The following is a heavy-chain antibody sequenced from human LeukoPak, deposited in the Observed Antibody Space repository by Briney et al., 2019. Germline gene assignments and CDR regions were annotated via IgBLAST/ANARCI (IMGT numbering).Heavy chain of an antibody. J-gene: IGHJ4*02. Sequence: GGSLRLSCAASGFTFSSYWMHWVRQAPGKELVWVSRINSDGTSTMFADSVKGRFTISRDNAKNTLYLQMNSLRDEDTAVYYCATAQRYTSFSSDFDYWGQGILVTVSS. CDR1: GFTFSSYW. CDR2: INSDGTST. D-gene: IGHD2/OR15-2a*01. V-gene: IGHV3-74*03. CDR3: ATAQRYTSFSSDFDY.